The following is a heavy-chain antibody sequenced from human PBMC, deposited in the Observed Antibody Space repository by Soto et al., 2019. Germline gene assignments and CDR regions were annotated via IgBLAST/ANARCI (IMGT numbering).Heavy chain of an antibody. CDR2: ILYDGSNK. D-gene: IGHD6-19*01. J-gene: IGHJ4*02. V-gene: IGHV3-33*01. Sequence: QVQLVESGGGVVQPGRSLRLSCAASGFTFSSYGMHWVRQAPGKGLEWVAVILYDGSNKYYADSVKGRFTISRDNSKNTLYLQINSLRAEETDVYYCARDCAGYSSGWYQRGGFDYWGQGTLVTVSS. CDR3: ARDCAGYSSGWYQRGGFDY. CDR1: GFTFSSYG.